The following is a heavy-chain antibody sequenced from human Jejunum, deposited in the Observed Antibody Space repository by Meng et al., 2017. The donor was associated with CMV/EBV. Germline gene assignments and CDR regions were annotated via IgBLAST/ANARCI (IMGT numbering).Heavy chain of an antibody. Sequence: QVHRQESAPGLVKPSETLSLTCTVSGDSIRDYFWTWIRQPAGKGLEWIARVYSTGTTDYNPSLKSRVTMSVDVSKNQFSLKLNSVTAADTAVYYCARIGVAATFDYWGQGTLVTVSS. V-gene: IGHV4-4*07. CDR1: GDSIRDYF. CDR2: VYSTGTT. CDR3: ARIGVAATFDY. J-gene: IGHJ4*02. D-gene: IGHD2-21*01.